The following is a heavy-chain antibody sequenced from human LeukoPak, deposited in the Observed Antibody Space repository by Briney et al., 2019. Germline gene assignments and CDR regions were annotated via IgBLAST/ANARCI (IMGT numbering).Heavy chain of an antibody. D-gene: IGHD3-22*01. Sequence: GGSLRLSCTASGFTFSDYAMSWFRQAPGKGLEWVGFIRSKAYGGTTEYAASVKGRFTISRDDSKSIAYLQMNSLKTEDTAVYYCTRRLYSNYYGSSGYYDYWGQGTLVTVSS. CDR2: IRSKAYGGTT. CDR1: GFTFSDYA. J-gene: IGHJ4*02. V-gene: IGHV3-49*03. CDR3: TRRLYSNYYGSSGYYDY.